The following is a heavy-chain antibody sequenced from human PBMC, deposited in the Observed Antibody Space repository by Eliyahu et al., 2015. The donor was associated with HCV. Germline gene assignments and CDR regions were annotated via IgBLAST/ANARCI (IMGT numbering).Heavy chain of an antibody. V-gene: IGHV3-23*01. J-gene: IGHJ4*02. CDR3: AKEEGDSWYNWNDGRYFDS. Sequence: EVHLLESGGGLAQPGGSLXLSCEXSGFTFXRNALSWVRQAPGKGLEWLTAISGSAGSTYYADSVQGRFTISRDNAKNTLYLQMDSLRADDTAVYYCAKEEGDSWYNWNDGRYFDSWGQGTLVTVSS. D-gene: IGHD1-1*01. CDR2: ISGSAGST. CDR1: GFTFXRNA.